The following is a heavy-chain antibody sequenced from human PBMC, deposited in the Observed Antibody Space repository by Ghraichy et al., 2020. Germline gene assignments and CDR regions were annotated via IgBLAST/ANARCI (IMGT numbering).Heavy chain of an antibody. J-gene: IGHJ4*02. CDR3: ARDACTNGVCYEDY. V-gene: IGHV4-31*03. CDR1: GGSISSGGYY. D-gene: IGHD2-8*01. CDR2: IYYSGST. Sequence: TLSLTCTVSGGSISSGGYYWSWIRQHPGKGLEWIGYIYYSGSTYYNPSLKSRVTISVDTSKNQFSLKLSSVTAADTAVYYCARDACTNGVCYEDYWGQGTLVTVSS.